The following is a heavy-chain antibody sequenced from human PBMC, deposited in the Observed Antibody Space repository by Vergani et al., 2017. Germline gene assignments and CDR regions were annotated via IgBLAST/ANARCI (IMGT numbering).Heavy chain of an antibody. Sequence: EVQLVESGGGLVKPGGSLRLSFAASGFTFSSYSMNGVRQAPGKGLEWVSSISSSSSYIYYADSVKGRFTISRDNAKTSLYLQMNSLRAEDTAVYYCAGVHGIGWFDPWGQGTLVTVSS. V-gene: IGHV3-21*01. CDR3: AGVHGIGWFDP. J-gene: IGHJ5*02. CDR1: GFTFSSYS. D-gene: IGHD1-14*01. CDR2: ISSSSSYI.